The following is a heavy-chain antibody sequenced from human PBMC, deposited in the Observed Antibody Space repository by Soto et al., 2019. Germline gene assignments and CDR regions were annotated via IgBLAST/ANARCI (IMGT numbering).Heavy chain of an antibody. V-gene: IGHV4-59*01. CDR3: ARDPTIDYYGSGRGSYYGMDV. Sequence: SETLSLTCTVSGGSISSYYWSWIRQPPGKGLEWIGYIYYSGSTNYNPSLKSRVTISVDTSKNQFSLKLSSLRSEDTAVYYCARDPTIDYYGSGRGSYYGMDVWGQGTTVTVSS. J-gene: IGHJ6*02. CDR1: GGSISSYY. CDR2: IYYSGST. D-gene: IGHD3-10*01.